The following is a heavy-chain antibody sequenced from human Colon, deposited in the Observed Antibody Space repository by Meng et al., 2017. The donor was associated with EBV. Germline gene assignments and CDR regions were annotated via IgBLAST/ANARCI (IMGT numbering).Heavy chain of an antibody. CDR3: ARRDYGNYPLKSP. Sequence: SRPGRWSSRDAPSLHSSVDGTTIHSNDRGGWARQPQGKGLEWIVQIHHTGYSTFNPSLQSRVNMSVDKSKNQFFLTVRSVTASDTAVYYCARRDYGNYPLKSPWGQGVLVTVSS. D-gene: IGHD4-17*01. CDR1: GTTIHSNDR. CDR2: IHHTGYS. J-gene: IGHJ5*02. V-gene: IGHV4-4*03.